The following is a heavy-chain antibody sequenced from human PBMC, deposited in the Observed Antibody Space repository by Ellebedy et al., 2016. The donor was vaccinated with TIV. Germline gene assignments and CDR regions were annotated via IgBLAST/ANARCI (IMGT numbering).Heavy chain of an antibody. V-gene: IGHV3-23*01. Sequence: GASLKISXAASEFTFDDYAMHWVRQAPGKGLEWVSAIGGSDGSTYYADSGKGRFTISRDNAKNTVFLQMNSLRAVDTAVYFFAKAGGSSSYFDFWGQGALFTVSS. CDR1: EFTFDDYA. CDR2: IGGSDGST. D-gene: IGHD2-15*01. CDR3: AKAGGSSSYFDF. J-gene: IGHJ4*02.